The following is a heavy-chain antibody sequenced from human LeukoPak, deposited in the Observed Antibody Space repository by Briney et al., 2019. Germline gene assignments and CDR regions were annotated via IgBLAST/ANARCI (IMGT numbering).Heavy chain of an antibody. D-gene: IGHD5-12*01. CDR1: DGSISSRNNY. V-gene: IGHV4-39*01. J-gene: IGHJ3*02. Sequence: IPSETLSLTCIVSDGSISSRNNYWGWIRQPPGKGLEWIASFSFTGGTNCKPSLKSRVTISVDTSKNQFSLNLRSVTAADTAVYYCARHVEGTTRDTWGQGTMVTVSS. CDR2: FSFTGGT. CDR3: ARHVEGTTRDT.